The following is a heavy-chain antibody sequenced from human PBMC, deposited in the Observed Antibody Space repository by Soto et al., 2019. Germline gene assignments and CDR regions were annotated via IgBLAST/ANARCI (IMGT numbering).Heavy chain of an antibody. V-gene: IGHV1-3*01. CDR2: INASYRTT. J-gene: IGHJ6*02. CDR3: ARDPSYYGMDV. CDR1: GGTFSSYA. Sequence: ASVKVSCKTSGGTFSSYAISWVRQAPGQGLEWMGWINASYRTTKYSQKFQGRVTITRDTSASTAYMELSSLRSEDTAVYYCARDPSYYGMDVWGQGTTVTVSS.